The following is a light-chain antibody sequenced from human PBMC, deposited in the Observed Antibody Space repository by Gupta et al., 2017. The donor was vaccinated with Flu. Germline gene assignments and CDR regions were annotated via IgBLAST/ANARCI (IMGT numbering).Light chain of an antibody. CDR3: SSYTTSSTVV. CDR1: SSDVGGYNY. J-gene: IGLJ2*01. CDR2: DVS. Sequence: TSSDVGGYNYVSWYQQHPGKAPKLMIYDVSNRPSGVSNRFSGSKSGNTASLTISGLQAEDEADYYCSSYTTSSTVVFGGGTKLIVL. V-gene: IGLV2-14*04.